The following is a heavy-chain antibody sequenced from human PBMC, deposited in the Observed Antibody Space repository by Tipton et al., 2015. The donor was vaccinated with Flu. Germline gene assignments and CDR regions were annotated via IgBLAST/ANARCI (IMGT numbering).Heavy chain of an antibody. CDR1: GYFISSGYY. Sequence: TLSLTCDVSGYFISSGYYWGWIRQPPGKGLEWIGSICHSGDTLYNPSLKRRVTVSVDTLKNKFSLKVTSVTAADTALYYCTRHANYGSGSPYYFDPWGRGSLVTVSS. V-gene: IGHV4-38-2*01. CDR3: TRHANYGSGSPYYFDP. CDR2: ICHSGDT. J-gene: IGHJ4*02. D-gene: IGHD3-10*01.